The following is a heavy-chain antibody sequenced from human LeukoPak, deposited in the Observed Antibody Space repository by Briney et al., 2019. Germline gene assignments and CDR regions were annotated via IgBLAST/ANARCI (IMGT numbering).Heavy chain of an antibody. CDR3: ARAAFGDTHFDN. D-gene: IGHD4-17*01. CDR1: GFTFSSSD. CDR2: IGIISAT. V-gene: IGHV3-13*04. Sequence: PGGSLRLSCAASGFTFSSSDMHWVRQPAGKGLEWVSAIGIISATYYLGSVKGRFTSSRENAKDSLYLQMNSLRAGDTAVYYCARAAFGDTHFDNWGQGILVT. J-gene: IGHJ4*02.